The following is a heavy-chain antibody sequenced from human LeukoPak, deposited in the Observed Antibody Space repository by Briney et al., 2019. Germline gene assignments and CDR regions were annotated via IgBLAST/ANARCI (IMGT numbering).Heavy chain of an antibody. V-gene: IGHV5-51*01. Sequence: GESLKTSCKGSGYSFTSYWIGWVRQMPGKGLEWMGIIYPGDSDTRYSPSFQGQVTISADKSISTAYLQWSSLKASDTAMYYCARRSYYDSSGYYNEYYFDYWGQGTLVTVSS. D-gene: IGHD3-22*01. J-gene: IGHJ4*02. CDR3: ARRSYYDSSGYYNEYYFDY. CDR2: IYPGDSDT. CDR1: GYSFTSYW.